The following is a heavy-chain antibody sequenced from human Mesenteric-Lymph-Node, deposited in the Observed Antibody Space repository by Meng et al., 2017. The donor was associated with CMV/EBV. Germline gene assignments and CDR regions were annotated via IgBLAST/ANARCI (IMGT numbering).Heavy chain of an antibody. CDR2: INPNTGGT. CDR1: GYTFTSYG. CDR3: ARYYPLGWFDP. V-gene: IGHV1-2*02. Sequence: ASVKVSCKASGYTFTSYGISWVRQAPGQGLEWMGWINPNTGGTNFAQKFQGRVTMTRDTSTSTAYMELSRLTSDDTAVYYCARYYPLGWFDPWGQGTLVTVSS. D-gene: IGHD3-10*01. J-gene: IGHJ5*02.